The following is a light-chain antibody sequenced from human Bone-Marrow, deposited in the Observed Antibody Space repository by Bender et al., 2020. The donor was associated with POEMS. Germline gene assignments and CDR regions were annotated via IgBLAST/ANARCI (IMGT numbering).Light chain of an antibody. CDR2: EVT. V-gene: IGLV2-23*02. J-gene: IGLJ1*01. CDR3: CSYAGNRNV. Sequence: QSALTQPASVSGSPGQSITISCTGTSNDVGAYNYVSWYQQHPGKAPKLMIYEVTKRPSGVSNRFSGSKSGNTASLTISGLQAEDEADYYCCSYAGNRNVFGTGTKVTVL. CDR1: SNDVGAYNY.